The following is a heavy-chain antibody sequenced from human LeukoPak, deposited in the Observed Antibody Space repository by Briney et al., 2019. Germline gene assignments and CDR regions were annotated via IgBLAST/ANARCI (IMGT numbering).Heavy chain of an antibody. V-gene: IGHV1-24*01. D-gene: IGHD6-13*01. CDR1: GYTLTELS. CDR2: FDPEDGET. CDR3: ATVRYSSSWYGGSGYYYMDV. Sequence: ASVKVSCKVSGYTLTELSMHWVRQAPGKGLEWMGGFDPEDGETVYAQKFQGRVTMAEDTSTDTAYMELSSLRSGDTAVYYCATVRYSSSWYGGSGYYYMDVWGKGTTVTVSS. J-gene: IGHJ6*03.